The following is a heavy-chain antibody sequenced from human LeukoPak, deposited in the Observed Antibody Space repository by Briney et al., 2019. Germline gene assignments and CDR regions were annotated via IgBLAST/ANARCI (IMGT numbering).Heavy chain of an antibody. D-gene: IGHD3-16*02. CDR3: ATSSWEGLRLGELSSLPIEYNYYYYYMDV. V-gene: IGHV1-69*13. J-gene: IGHJ6*03. CDR1: GGTFSSYA. Sequence: SVKVSCKASGGTFSSYAISWVRQAPGQGLEWMGGIIPIFGTANYAQKFQGRVTITADESTSTAYMELSSLRSEDTAVYYCATSSWEGLRLGELSSLPIEYNYYYYYMDVWGKGTTVTISS. CDR2: IIPIFGTA.